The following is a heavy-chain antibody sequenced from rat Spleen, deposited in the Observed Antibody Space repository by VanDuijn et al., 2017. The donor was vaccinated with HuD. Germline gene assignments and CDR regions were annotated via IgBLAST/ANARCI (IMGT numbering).Heavy chain of an antibody. CDR2: ITTTRDDT. D-gene: IGHD4-6*01. CDR3: TREFWAPDY. J-gene: IGHJ2*01. CDR1: GFTFSDYY. V-gene: IGHV5-25*01. Sequence: EVQLVESGGGLVQPGRSMKLSCAASGFTFSDYYMAWVRQAPKKGLEWVASITTTRDDTYYPDSVKGRFTISRDDARNTLYLQMNSLRSEDTATYYCTREFWAPDYWGQGVMVTVSS.